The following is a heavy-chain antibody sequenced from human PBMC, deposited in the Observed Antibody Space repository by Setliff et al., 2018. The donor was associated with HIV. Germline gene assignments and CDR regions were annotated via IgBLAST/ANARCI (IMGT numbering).Heavy chain of an antibody. J-gene: IGHJ4*02. CDR2: FNPEDGEI. CDR3: ATTVLTTTSMIIDY. CDR1: GYSLIALS. V-gene: IGHV1-24*01. Sequence: ASVKVSCKVSGYSLIALSMHWVRQTPGKGLEWMGRFNPEDGEIIYAQKFQGRVTMTEDTSTDTAYMELSSLRSEDTAVYYCATTVLTTTSMIIDYWGQGTLVTVSS. D-gene: IGHD3-16*01.